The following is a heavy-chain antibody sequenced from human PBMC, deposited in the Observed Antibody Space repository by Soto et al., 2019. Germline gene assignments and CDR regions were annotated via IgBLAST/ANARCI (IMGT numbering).Heavy chain of an antibody. CDR1: GGSISSSSYY. D-gene: IGHD6-19*01. CDR3: ARVSGWYLQNYFDY. J-gene: IGHJ4*02. CDR2: IYYSGST. Sequence: KASETLSLTCTVSGGSISSSSYYWGWIRQPPGKGLEWIGSIYYSGSTYYNPSLKSRVTISVDTSKNQFSLKLSSVTAADTAVYYCARVSGWYLQNYFDYWGQGTLVTVSS. V-gene: IGHV4-39*01.